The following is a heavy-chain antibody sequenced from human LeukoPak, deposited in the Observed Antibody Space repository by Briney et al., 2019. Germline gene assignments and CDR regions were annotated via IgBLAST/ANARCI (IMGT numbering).Heavy chain of an antibody. CDR2: IYTSGST. V-gene: IGHV4-61*02. Sequence: PSETLSLTCTVSGDSISSGDYYWSWIRQPAGKGLEWIGRIYTSGSTNYNPSLKSRVTISVDTSKNQFSLKLSSVTAADTAVYYCARDVVPRIAVAGKYNWFDPWGQGTLVTVSS. D-gene: IGHD6-19*01. CDR1: GDSISSGDYY. CDR3: ARDVVPRIAVAGKYNWFDP. J-gene: IGHJ5*02.